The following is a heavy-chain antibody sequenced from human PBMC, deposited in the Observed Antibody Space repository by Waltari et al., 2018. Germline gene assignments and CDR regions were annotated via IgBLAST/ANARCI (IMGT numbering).Heavy chain of an antibody. Sequence: QVQLVQSGAEVKKPGASVKVPCKASGYTFTSYAMHWVRQAPGQRLEWMGWINAGNGNTKYSQKFQGRVTITRDTSASTAYMELSSLRSEDTAVYYCARRDIVATITPYYYYGMDVWGQGTTVTVSS. CDR3: ARRDIVATITPYYYYGMDV. V-gene: IGHV1-3*01. D-gene: IGHD5-12*01. J-gene: IGHJ6*02. CDR2: INAGNGNT. CDR1: GYTFTSYA.